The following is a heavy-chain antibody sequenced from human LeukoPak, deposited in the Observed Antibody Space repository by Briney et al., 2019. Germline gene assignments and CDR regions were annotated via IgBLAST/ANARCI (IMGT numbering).Heavy chain of an antibody. D-gene: IGHD1-1*01. V-gene: IGHV1-8*01. CDR3: ARDPNWSAFDS. J-gene: IGHJ4*02. CDR2: MNPNSGGT. Sequence: ASVKVSCKASGYTFTGHDINWVRQAPGQGLEWMGWMNPNSGGTVYAQKFQGRLSMTRSTSISTAYMELSSLTSDDTAVYYCARDPNWSAFDSWGQGTLVTVSS. CDR1: GYTFTGHD.